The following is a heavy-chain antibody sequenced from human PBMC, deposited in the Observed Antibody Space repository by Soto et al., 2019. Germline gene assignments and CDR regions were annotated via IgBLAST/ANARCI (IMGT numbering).Heavy chain of an antibody. CDR2: IYDNEIS. V-gene: IGHV4-61*01. Sequence: QVHLQESGPGLVKPSETLSLTCTVSGDSVSSSSYYWSWMRQPPGKGLEWIGSIYDNEISNYNPSLKSRVTISVDTSKNQFSLKLTSVTAADSARYYCARAYSYGLGRGRSMDVWGQGTTVTVSS. J-gene: IGHJ6*02. CDR3: ARAYSYGLGRGRSMDV. CDR1: GDSVSSSSYY. D-gene: IGHD3-10*01.